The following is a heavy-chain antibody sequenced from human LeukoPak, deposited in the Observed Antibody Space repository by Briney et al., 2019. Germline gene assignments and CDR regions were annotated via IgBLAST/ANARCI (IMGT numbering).Heavy chain of an antibody. V-gene: IGHV4-59*08. Sequence: SETLSLTCTVSGGSISSYYWSWIRQPPGKGLEWIGYIYYSGSTNYNPSLKSRVTISVDTSKNQFSLKLSSVTAADTAVYYCARHRGYYDSSGYYEGYFDYWGQGTLVTVSS. CDR2: IYYSGST. CDR1: GGSISSYY. J-gene: IGHJ4*02. CDR3: ARHRGYYDSSGYYEGYFDY. D-gene: IGHD3-22*01.